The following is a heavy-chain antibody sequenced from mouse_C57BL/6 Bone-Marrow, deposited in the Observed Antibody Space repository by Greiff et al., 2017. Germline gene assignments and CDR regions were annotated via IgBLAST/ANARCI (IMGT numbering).Heavy chain of an antibody. Sequence: KESCKASGYTFTSYWMDWVKQRPGQGLEWIGNIYPSDSETHYNQKFKDKATLTVDKSSSTAYMQLSSLTSEDSAVYYCARSGYDEWYFDVWGTGTTVTVSS. CDR3: ARSGYDEWYFDV. CDR1: GYTFTSYW. J-gene: IGHJ1*03. V-gene: IGHV1-61*01. CDR2: IYPSDSET. D-gene: IGHD2-2*01.